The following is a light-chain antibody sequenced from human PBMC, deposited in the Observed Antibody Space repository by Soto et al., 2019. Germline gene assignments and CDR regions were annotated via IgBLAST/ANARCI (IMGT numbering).Light chain of an antibody. CDR3: CLFAAILGV. CDR1: SSDVGGYNY. Sequence: QSALTQPRSVSGSPGQSVTISCTGISSDVGGYNYVSWYQQHPGKAPKLMIYDVNKRPSGVPDRFSGSKSGNTASLTISGHRAGDGGVYYSCLFAAILGVFGPGTKVPV. J-gene: IGLJ1*01. CDR2: DVN. V-gene: IGLV2-11*01.